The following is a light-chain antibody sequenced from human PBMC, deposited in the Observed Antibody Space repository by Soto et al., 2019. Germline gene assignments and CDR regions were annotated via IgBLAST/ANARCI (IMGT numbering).Light chain of an antibody. J-gene: IGLJ3*02. CDR2: DND. CDR3: GTWDSSLSAGV. V-gene: IGLV1-51*01. Sequence: QSVLTQPPSVSAAPGQKVTISCSGSSSNIGHNYVSWYQQLPGTAPKLLLYDNDKRPSGIPDRFSGSKSGTSATLDITGLQTGDEADYYCGTWDSSLSAGVFGGGTKLTVL. CDR1: SSNIGHNY.